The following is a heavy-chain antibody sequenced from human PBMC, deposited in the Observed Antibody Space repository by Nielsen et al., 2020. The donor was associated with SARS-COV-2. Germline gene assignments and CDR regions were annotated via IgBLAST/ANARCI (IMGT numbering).Heavy chain of an antibody. V-gene: IGHV7-4-1*02. CDR3: ARDQGSIAARVLGFGYYYYYGMDV. CDR2: INTNTGNP. J-gene: IGHJ6*02. CDR1: GYTFTSYA. D-gene: IGHD6-6*01. Sequence: ASVKVSCKASGYTFTSYAMNWVRQAPGQGLEWTGWINTNTGNPTYAQGFTGRFVFSLDTSVSTAYLQISSLKAEDTAVYYCARDQGSIAARVLGFGYYYYYGMDVWGQGTTVTVSS.